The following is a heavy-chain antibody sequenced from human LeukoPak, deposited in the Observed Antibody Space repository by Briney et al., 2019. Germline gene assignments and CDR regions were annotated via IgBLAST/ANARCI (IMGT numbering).Heavy chain of an antibody. V-gene: IGHV4-39*07. CDR3: ARVGSYYDFWSGY. CDR2: IYYSGST. Sequence: SETLSLTCTVSGGSISSSSYYWGWIRQPPGKGREWIGSIYYSGSTYYNPSLKSRVTMSVDTSKNQFSLKLSSVTAADTAVYYCARVGSYYDFWSGYWGQGTLVTVSS. J-gene: IGHJ4*02. D-gene: IGHD3-3*01. CDR1: GGSISSSSYY.